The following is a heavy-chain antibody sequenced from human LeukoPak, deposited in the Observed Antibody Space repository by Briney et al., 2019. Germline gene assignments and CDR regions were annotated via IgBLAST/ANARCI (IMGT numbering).Heavy chain of an antibody. Sequence: ASVKVSCKASGYTFTSYYMHWVRQAPGQGLEWMGWISAYNGNTNYAQKLQGRVTMTTDTSTDTAYMELSSLRSEDTAVYYCATDLRDGYDFDYWGQGTLVTVSS. CDR3: ATDLRDGYDFDY. V-gene: IGHV1-18*01. CDR2: ISAYNGNT. D-gene: IGHD5-24*01. CDR1: GYTFTSYY. J-gene: IGHJ4*02.